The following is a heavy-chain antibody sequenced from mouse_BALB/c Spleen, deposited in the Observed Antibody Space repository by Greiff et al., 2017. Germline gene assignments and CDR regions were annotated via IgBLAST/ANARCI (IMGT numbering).Heavy chain of an antibody. D-gene: IGHD3-1*01. CDR3: ASTARAPYYFDY. J-gene: IGHJ2*01. V-gene: IGHV14-1*02. CDR2: IDPENGNT. CDR1: GFNIKDDY. Sequence: EVQLQQSGAELVRPGALVKLSCKASGFNIKDDYMPWVKQRPEQGLEWIGWIDPENGNTIYDPTFQGKASITADTSSNTAYLQLSSLTSEDTAVDYCASTARAPYYFDYWGQGTTLTVSS.